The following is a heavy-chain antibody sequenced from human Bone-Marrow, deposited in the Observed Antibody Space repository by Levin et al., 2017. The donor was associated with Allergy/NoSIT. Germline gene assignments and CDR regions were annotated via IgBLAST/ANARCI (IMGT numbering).Heavy chain of an antibody. CDR1: GFTFSSSS. CDR3: ARDAYYYDSRGKFDY. V-gene: IGHV3-48*02. D-gene: IGHD3-22*01. J-gene: IGHJ4*02. CDR2: ISSSSSTI. Sequence: LSLTCAASGFTFSSSSMNWVRQAPGKGLEWVSYISSSSSTIYYADSVKGRFTISRDNAKNSLYLQMNSLRDEDTAVYYCARDAYYYDSRGKFDYWGQGTLVTVSS.